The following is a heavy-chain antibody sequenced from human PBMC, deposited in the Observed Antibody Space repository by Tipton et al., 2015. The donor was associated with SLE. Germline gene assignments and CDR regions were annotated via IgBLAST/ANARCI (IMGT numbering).Heavy chain of an antibody. V-gene: IGHV4-59*01. D-gene: IGHD3-3*01. CDR2: MHYSGNS. CDR1: GDSISSNY. CDR3: VRGSGVLTLFDF. J-gene: IGHJ4*02. Sequence: LRLSCTVSGDSISSNYWSWIRQPPGKGLEWIGYMHYSGNSEYNPSLMNRVTISLDTSKNQFSLKLTSVTAADTAVYYCVRGSGVLTLFDFWGQGTLVPVSS.